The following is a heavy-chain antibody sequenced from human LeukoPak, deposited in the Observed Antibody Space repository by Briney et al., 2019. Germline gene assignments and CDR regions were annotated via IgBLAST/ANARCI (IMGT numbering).Heavy chain of an antibody. CDR3: AINNYFGSGYYRDWIDP. V-gene: IGHV3-23*01. CDR1: GFTFNTYG. Sequence: GGFLRLSCAASGFTFNTYGMSWVRQAPGKGLEWVSGISGSGGATYYADSVRDRFTISRDTSKNTLDLQMNSLRPEDTAVYYCAINNYFGSGYYRDWIDPWGQGTLVTVSS. D-gene: IGHD3-10*01. CDR2: ISGSGGAT. J-gene: IGHJ5*02.